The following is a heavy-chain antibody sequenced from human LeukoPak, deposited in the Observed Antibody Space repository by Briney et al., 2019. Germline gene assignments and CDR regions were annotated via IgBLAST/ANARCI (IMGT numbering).Heavy chain of an antibody. Sequence: ASVKVSCKASGGTFSSYAISWVRQAPGQGLEWMGGIIPIFGTANYAQKFQGRVTITADESTSTAYMELSSLRSEDTAVYYCARGNSGSYLDASDIWGQGTMVTVSS. J-gene: IGHJ3*02. CDR3: ARGNSGSYLDASDI. CDR1: GGTFSSYA. D-gene: IGHD1-26*01. CDR2: IIPIFGTA. V-gene: IGHV1-69*13.